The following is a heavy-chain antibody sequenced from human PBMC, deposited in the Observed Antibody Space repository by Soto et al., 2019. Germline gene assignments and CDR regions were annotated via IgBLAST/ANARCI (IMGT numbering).Heavy chain of an antibody. CDR2: ISGSGSST. Sequence: EVPLLESGGGLVQPGGSLRLSCAASGFTFTIYAMTWVRQAPGKGLEWVSAISGSGSSTYYVDSVKGRFTISRDNSKNTLYLQMNSLRAEDTAIYYCAKDRIAARPLNGMDVWGQGTTVTVSS. CDR3: AKDRIAARPLNGMDV. D-gene: IGHD6-6*01. CDR1: GFTFTIYA. J-gene: IGHJ6*02. V-gene: IGHV3-23*01.